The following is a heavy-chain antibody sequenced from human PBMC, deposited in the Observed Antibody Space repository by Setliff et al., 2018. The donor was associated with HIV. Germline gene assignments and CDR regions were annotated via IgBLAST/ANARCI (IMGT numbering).Heavy chain of an antibody. Sequence: SETLSLTCSVSGGSISSSSYYWGWIRQPPGKGLDWIGSMSYTGTTYDNPSLKSRVTISVDTSKNQFSLKLTSGTAADAAVYFCAMGSSGYPFDYWGQGSLVTSPQ. CDR2: MSYTGTT. CDR3: AMGSSGYPFDY. V-gene: IGHV4-39*01. J-gene: IGHJ4*02. CDR1: GGSISSSSYY. D-gene: IGHD3-22*01.